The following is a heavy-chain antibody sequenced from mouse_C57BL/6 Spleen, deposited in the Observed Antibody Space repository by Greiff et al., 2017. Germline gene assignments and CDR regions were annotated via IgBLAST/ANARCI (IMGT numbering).Heavy chain of an antibody. Sequence: QVQLQQPGAELVMPGASVKLSCKASGYTFTSYWMHWVKQRPGQGLEWIGEIYPSDSYTNYNQKFKGKSTLTVDKSSSTAYMQLSSLTSEDSAVYYCARAETAQAPDYWGQGTTLTVSS. CDR3: ARAETAQAPDY. J-gene: IGHJ2*01. V-gene: IGHV1-69*01. D-gene: IGHD3-2*02. CDR2: IYPSDSYT. CDR1: GYTFTSYW.